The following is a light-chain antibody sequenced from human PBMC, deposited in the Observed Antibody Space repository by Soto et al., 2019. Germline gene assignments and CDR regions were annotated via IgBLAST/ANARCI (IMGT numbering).Light chain of an antibody. V-gene: IGLV1-47*01. Sequence: QAVVTQPPSASGTPGQRVTISCSGSSSNIGSNYVYWYQQLPGTAPKLLIYGNNQRPSGVPDRFSGSKSGTSASLAISGLRSEDEADYYCAAWDDSLSGRVFGGGTKVTVL. J-gene: IGLJ2*01. CDR1: SSNIGSNY. CDR2: GNN. CDR3: AAWDDSLSGRV.